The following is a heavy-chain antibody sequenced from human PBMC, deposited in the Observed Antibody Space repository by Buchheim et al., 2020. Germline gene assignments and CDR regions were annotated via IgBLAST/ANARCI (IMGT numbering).Heavy chain of an antibody. CDR1: GYTFTSYA. CDR3: ASDNVDIVAKKFVASDHYYYMDV. Sequence: QVQLVQSGSELKKPGASVKVSCKASGYTFTSYAMNWVRQAPGQGLEWMGWINTNTGNPTYAQGFTGRFVFSLDTSVSTAYLQISSLKAEDTAVYYCASDNVDIVAKKFVASDHYYYMDVWGKGTT. D-gene: IGHD5-12*01. V-gene: IGHV7-4-1*02. CDR2: INTNTGNP. J-gene: IGHJ6*03.